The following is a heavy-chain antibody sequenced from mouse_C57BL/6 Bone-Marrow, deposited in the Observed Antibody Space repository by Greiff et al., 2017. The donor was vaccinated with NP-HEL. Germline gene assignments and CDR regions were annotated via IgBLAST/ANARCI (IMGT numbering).Heavy chain of an antibody. J-gene: IGHJ2*01. CDR2: IDPNSGGT. CDR1: GYTFTSYL. CDR3: ARYCYGSSSFDY. D-gene: IGHD1-1*01. Sequence: QVQLKESGAELVKPGASVKLSCKASGYTFTSYLMHWVKQRPGRGLEWIGRIDPNSGGTKYNEKFKSKATLTVDKPSSTAYMQLNSLTSEDSAVYYCARYCYGSSSFDYWGQGTTLTVSS. V-gene: IGHV1-72*01.